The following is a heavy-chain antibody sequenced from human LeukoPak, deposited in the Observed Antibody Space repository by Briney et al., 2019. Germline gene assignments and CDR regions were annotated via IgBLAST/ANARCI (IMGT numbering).Heavy chain of an antibody. CDR2: IRSDSSTT. CDR1: GFNLHLHA. J-gene: IGHJ4*02. V-gene: IGHV3-23*01. D-gene: IGHD6-13*01. CDR3: ARVGYTGTWYSSPPFDY. Sequence: GGSLRLTCAASGFNLHLHAMSWVRQTPGKGLEWVADIRSDSSTTAYADSVKGRFTISRDNSKMTLYLQMNSLRVEDTAVYYCARVGYTGTWYSSPPFDYWGQGTLVTVSS.